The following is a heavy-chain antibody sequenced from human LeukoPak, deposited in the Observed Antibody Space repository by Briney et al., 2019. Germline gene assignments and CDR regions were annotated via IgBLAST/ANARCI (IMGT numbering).Heavy chain of an antibody. V-gene: IGHV1-8*01. Sequence: ASVKVSCKASGYTFTSYDINWVRQATGQGLEWMGWMNPNNGNTGYAQKFQGRVTMTRDTSTSTVYMELSSLRSEDTAVYYCARDIFKQWLVLDYWGQGTLVTVSS. D-gene: IGHD6-19*01. CDR1: GYTFTSYD. J-gene: IGHJ4*02. CDR3: ARDIFKQWLVLDY. CDR2: MNPNNGNT.